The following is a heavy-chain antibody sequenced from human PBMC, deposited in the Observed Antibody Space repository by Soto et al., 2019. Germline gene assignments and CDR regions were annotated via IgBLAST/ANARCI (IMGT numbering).Heavy chain of an antibody. CDR3: ARVRYDRSGFDH. CDR2: ISHRGIT. CDR1: GDFISRSHW. D-gene: IGHD3-22*01. J-gene: IGHJ4*02. V-gene: IGHV4-4*02. Sequence: QVQLQESGPGLVRPSGALSVTCAVSGDFISRSHWLSWVRQSPGKWLECSGEISHRGITKYNPSLKSRVTISGHKSKNHLSLKLSSVTAADTAVYYCARVRYDRSGFDHWGQGTLVSVSS.